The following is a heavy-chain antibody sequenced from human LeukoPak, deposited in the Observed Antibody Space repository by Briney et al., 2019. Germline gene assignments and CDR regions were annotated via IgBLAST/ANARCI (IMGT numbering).Heavy chain of an antibody. D-gene: IGHD4-17*01. J-gene: IGHJ5*02. Sequence: SQTLSLTCAISGDSVSSNSAAWNWIRQSPSRGLEWLGRTYYRSKWYNDYAVSVKSRITINPDTSKNQFSLQLNSVTPEDTAVYYCARVGGKDYGDLTWFAPWGQGTLVTVSS. V-gene: IGHV6-1*01. CDR2: TYYRSKWYN. CDR1: GDSVSSNSAA. CDR3: ARVGGKDYGDLTWFAP.